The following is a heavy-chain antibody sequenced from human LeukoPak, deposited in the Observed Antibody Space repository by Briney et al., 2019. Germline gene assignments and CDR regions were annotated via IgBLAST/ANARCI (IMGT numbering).Heavy chain of an antibody. D-gene: IGHD2-2*01. V-gene: IGHV3-21*01. CDR2: ISSSSSYI. J-gene: IGHJ6*02. Sequence: GGSLRLSCAASGFTFSSYSMNWVRQAPGKGLEWVSSISSSSSYIYYADSVKGRFTISRDNAKNSLYLQMNSLRAEDTAVYYCARVGYYGGVVVPAAIYYYYGMDVWGQGTTVTVSS. CDR1: GFTFSSYS. CDR3: ARVGYYGGVVVPAAIYYYYGMDV.